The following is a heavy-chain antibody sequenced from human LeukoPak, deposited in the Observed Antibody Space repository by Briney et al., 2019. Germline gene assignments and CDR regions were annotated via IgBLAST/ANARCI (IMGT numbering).Heavy chain of an antibody. CDR3: AKALSYGSGSYYMLTSDY. CDR2: ISGSGGST. CDR1: GFTFSSYA. D-gene: IGHD3-10*01. V-gene: IGHV3-23*01. Sequence: GGSLRLSCADSGFTFSSYAMSWVRQAPGKGLEWVSAISGSGGSTYYADSVKGRFTISRDNSKNTLYLQMNSLRAEDTAVYYCAKALSYGSGSYYMLTSDYWGQGTLVTVSS. J-gene: IGHJ4*02.